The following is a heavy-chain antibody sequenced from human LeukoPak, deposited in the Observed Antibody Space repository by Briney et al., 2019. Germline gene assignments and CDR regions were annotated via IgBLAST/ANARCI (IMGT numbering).Heavy chain of an antibody. D-gene: IGHD3-16*01. V-gene: IGHV4-59*01. Sequence: XXRQPPGXXXXXXGYIYYSGSTNYNPSPKSRVTISVDTSKNQFSLKLSSVTAADTAVYYCARAVITSHAFDIWGQGTMVTVSS. CDR3: ARAVITSHAFDI. J-gene: IGHJ3*02. CDR2: IYYSGST.